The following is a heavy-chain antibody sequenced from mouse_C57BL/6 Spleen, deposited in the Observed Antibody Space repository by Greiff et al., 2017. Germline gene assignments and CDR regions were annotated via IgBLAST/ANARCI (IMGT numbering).Heavy chain of an antibody. CDR2: IDPSDSYT. V-gene: IGHV1-59*01. CDR1: GYTFTSYW. D-gene: IGHD2-1*01. CDR3: ARGNSYAMDY. J-gene: IGHJ4*01. Sequence: QVQLQQPGAELVRPGTSVKLSCKASGYTFTSYWMHWVKQRPGKGLEWIGVIDPSDSYTKYNQKFKGKATLTVDTSSSTAYMQLSSLTSEDSAVYYCARGNSYAMDYWGQGTSVTGSS.